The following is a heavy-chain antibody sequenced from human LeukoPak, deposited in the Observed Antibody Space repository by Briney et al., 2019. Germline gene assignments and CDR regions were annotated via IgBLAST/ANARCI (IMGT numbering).Heavy chain of an antibody. D-gene: IGHD3-10*01. Sequence: GGSLRLSCAASGFIFTNYWMSWVRQAPGKGLEWVANIKQDGSEKYYVDSVKGRFTISRDNAKNSLYLQMNSLRAEDTAVYYCARAPYYYGSGSYSDYWGQGTLVTVSS. CDR1: GFIFTNYW. J-gene: IGHJ4*02. CDR3: ARAPYYYGSGSYSDY. V-gene: IGHV3-7*01. CDR2: IKQDGSEK.